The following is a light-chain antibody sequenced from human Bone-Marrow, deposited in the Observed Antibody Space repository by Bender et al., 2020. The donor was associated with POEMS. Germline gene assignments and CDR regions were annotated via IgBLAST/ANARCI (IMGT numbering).Light chain of an antibody. CDR3: CSFAGSSTFV. Sequence: QSALTPPASVSGSPGQSITISCTGTSSDVGGYKSVSWYQQHPGKAPKLMIYEGSKRPSGVSNRFSGSKSGNTASLTISGLQAEDEADYYCCSFAGSSTFVFGGGTKLTVL. V-gene: IGLV2-23*03. CDR2: EGS. J-gene: IGLJ3*02. CDR1: SSDVGGYKS.